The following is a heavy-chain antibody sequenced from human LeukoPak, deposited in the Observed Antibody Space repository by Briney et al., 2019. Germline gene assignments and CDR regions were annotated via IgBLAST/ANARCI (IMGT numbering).Heavy chain of an antibody. CDR1: GFTFDDYA. V-gene: IGHV3-43*02. J-gene: IGHJ6*02. CDR3: AKTRSYYYYYGMDV. CDR2: ISGDGGST. Sequence: GGSLRLSCAASGFTFDDYAMHWVRQAPGKGLEWVSLISGDGGSTYYADSVKGRFTISRDNSKNSLCLQMNSLRTEDTALYYCAKTRSYYYYYGMDVWGQGTTVTVSS.